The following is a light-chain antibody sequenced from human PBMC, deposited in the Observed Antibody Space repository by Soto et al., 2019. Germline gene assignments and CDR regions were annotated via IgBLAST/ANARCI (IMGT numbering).Light chain of an antibody. Sequence: EIVMTQSPGTLSVSPGERATLSCRASQSVSSNLAWYQPKPGQAPRLLIYGASTRTTSIPARFSGSGSGTEFTLTISSLQSEDFAVYYCQQYNNWPFTFGPGTKVDIK. CDR1: QSVSSN. V-gene: IGKV3-15*01. CDR2: GAS. J-gene: IGKJ3*01. CDR3: QQYNNWPFT.